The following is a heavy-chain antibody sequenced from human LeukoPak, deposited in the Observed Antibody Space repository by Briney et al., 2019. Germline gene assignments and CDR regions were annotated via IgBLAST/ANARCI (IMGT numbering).Heavy chain of an antibody. V-gene: IGHV4-39*01. Sequence: SETLSLTCTVSGGSISSSSYYWGWIRQPPGKGLEWIGSLYYGGGTYYNPSLKSRVTISVDTSKNQFSLKLTSVTAADTAVYYCARQNLTGRRVPAPIGGAGDWGQGTLVTVSS. CDR1: GGSISSSSYY. CDR2: LYYGGGT. J-gene: IGHJ4*02. CDR3: ARQNLTGRRVPAPIGGAGD. D-gene: IGHD2-2*01.